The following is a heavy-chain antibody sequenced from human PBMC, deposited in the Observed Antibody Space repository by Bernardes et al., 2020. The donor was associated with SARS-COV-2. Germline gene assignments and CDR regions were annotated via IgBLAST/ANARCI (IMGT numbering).Heavy chain of an antibody. CDR3: AKDVTTVFGVVTNVQYYYGMDV. Sequence: GGSLRLSCAPSGFSFSNHGMHWVRQAPGKGLEWVALISYDGSKKYYADSVKGRFTISRDNSKNTLYLQMNSLRAEDTAVYYCAKDVTTVFGVVTNVQYYYGMDVWGRGTSVTVSS. D-gene: IGHD3-3*01. J-gene: IGHJ6*02. CDR1: GFSFSNHG. CDR2: ISYDGSKK. V-gene: IGHV3-30*18.